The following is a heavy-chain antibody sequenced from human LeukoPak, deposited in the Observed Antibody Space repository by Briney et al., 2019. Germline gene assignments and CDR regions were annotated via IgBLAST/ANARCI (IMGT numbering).Heavy chain of an antibody. D-gene: IGHD2-15*01. Sequence: GGSLRLSCAASGFTFSSYWMSWVRQAPGKGLEGVANIKQDGSEKYYVDSVKGRFTISRDNAKNSLYPQMNSLRAEDTAVYYCARDRVVVVAGYWYFDLWGRGTLVTVSS. CDR3: ARDRVVVVAGYWYFDL. J-gene: IGHJ2*01. CDR2: IKQDGSEK. V-gene: IGHV3-7*01. CDR1: GFTFSSYW.